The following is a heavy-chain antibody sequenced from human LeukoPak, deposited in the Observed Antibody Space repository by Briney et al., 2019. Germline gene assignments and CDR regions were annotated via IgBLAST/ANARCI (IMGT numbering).Heavy chain of an antibody. CDR2: IYPGDSDT. CDR1: GYSFTSYW. V-gene: IGHV5-51*01. J-gene: IGHJ4*02. Sequence: RGESPKISCKGSGYSFTSYWIGWVRQMPGKGLEWMGIIYPGDSDTRYSPSFQGQVTISADKSISTAYLQWSSLKASDTAMYYCARHTYYYGSGSYKFDYWGQGTLVTVSS. D-gene: IGHD3-10*01. CDR3: ARHTYYYGSGSYKFDY.